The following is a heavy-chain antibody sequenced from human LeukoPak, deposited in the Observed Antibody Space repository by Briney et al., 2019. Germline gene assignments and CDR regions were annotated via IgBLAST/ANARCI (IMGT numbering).Heavy chain of an antibody. CDR2: LYYSGNT. V-gene: IGHV4-39*01. CDR1: GITFSRFW. CDR3: ARGDTSSWSGRSWFDP. J-gene: IGHJ5*02. Sequence: GSLRLSCAASGITFSRFWMSWVRQPPGKGLEWIGSLYYSGNTYYNPSLKSRVTLSVDTSKSQFALKLSSVTAADTAVYFCARGDTSSWSGRSWFDPWGQGTLVTVSS. D-gene: IGHD6-13*01.